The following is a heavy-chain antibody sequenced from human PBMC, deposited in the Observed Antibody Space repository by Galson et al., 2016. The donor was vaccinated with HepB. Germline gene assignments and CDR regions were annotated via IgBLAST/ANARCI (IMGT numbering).Heavy chain of an antibody. CDR3: AGGGGIMDV. D-gene: IGHD1-14*01. Sequence: SLRLSCAASGFTVSTNYMSWVRQAPGKGLEWVFVIYSDGTTFYADSVKGRLTISRDKSKNTMYLQGNSLRADDTAVYYCAGGGGIMDVWGQGTTVTVSS. CDR2: IYSDGTT. V-gene: IGHV3-53*01. CDR1: GFTVSTNY. J-gene: IGHJ6*02.